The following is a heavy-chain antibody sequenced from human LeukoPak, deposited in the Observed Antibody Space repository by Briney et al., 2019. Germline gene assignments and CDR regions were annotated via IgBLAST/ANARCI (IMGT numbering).Heavy chain of an antibody. J-gene: IGHJ3*02. CDR2: INPNSGGT. CDR1: GYTFTGYY. CDR3: ARDLRVRATDAFDI. Sequence: ASVKVSCKASGYTFTGYYMHWVRQAPGQGLEWMGWINPNSGGTNYAQKFQGRVTMTRDTSISTAYMELSRLRSDDTAVYYCARDLRVRATDAFDIWGQGTMVTVSS. D-gene: IGHD3-10*01. V-gene: IGHV1-2*02.